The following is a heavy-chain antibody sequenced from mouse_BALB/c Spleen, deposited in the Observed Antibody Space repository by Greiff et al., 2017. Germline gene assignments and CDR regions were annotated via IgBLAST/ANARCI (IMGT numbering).Heavy chain of an antibody. J-gene: IGHJ3*01. D-gene: IGHD1-2*01. V-gene: IGHV5-9-3*01. CDR3: ARHGITTATGWFAY. CDR2: ISSGGSYT. Sequence: EVQGVESGGGLVKPGGSLKLSCAASGFTFSSYAMSWVRQTPEKRLEWVATISSGGSYTYYPDSVKGRFTISRDNAKNTLYLQMSSLRSEDTAMYYCARHGITTATGWFAYWGQGTLVTVSA. CDR1: GFTFSSYA.